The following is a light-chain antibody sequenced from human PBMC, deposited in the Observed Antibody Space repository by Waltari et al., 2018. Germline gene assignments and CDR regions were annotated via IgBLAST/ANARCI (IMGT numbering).Light chain of an antibody. Sequence: QSALTQPASVSGSPGQSITISCTGTSNDIGLYDYVSWYQQYPGKAPKLIIDDVSKRPSRVTNSFSGSRPGNPASLTISGLQAEEEADYYCSSYSRRSTLVVFGGGAKLTV. V-gene: IGLV2-14*01. CDR1: SNDIGLYDY. CDR2: DVS. CDR3: SSYSRRSTLVV. J-gene: IGLJ3*02.